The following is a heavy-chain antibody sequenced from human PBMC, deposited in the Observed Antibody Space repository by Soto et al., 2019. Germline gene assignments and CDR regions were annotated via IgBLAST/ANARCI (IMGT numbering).Heavy chain of an antibody. V-gene: IGHV1-69*12. CDR3: ARGGRDTIGWELPPDY. J-gene: IGHJ4*02. CDR2: ISPIFGTA. CDR1: GGTFSSYA. D-gene: IGHD1-26*01. Sequence: QVQLVQSGAEVKKPGSSVKVSCKASGGTFSSYAISWVRQAPGQGLEWMGGISPIFGTANYAQKFQGRVTITADESTSTAYMELSSLRSEDTAVYYCARGGRDTIGWELPPDYWGQGTLVTVSS.